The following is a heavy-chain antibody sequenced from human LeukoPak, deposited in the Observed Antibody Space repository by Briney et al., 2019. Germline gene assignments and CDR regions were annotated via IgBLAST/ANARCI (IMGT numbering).Heavy chain of an antibody. CDR2: ISYDGSNK. CDR1: GFTFSDYA. J-gene: IGHJ3*02. D-gene: IGHD2-2*02. Sequence: GGSLRLSCAASGFTFSDYAMHWVRQAPGTGLEWVTFISYDGSNKYYADSVKGRFTISRDNSKNTLYLQMNSLRAEDTAVYYCAKYTPGGGAFDIWGQGTMVTVSS. CDR3: AKYTPGGGAFDI. V-gene: IGHV3-30-3*01.